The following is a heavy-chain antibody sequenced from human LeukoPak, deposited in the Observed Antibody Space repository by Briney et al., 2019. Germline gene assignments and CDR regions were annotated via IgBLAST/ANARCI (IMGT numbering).Heavy chain of an antibody. D-gene: IGHD3-22*01. J-gene: IGHJ4*02. CDR3: VNYYDSSDYQQPNHFDY. CDR1: GGSISSSSYY. Sequence: SETLSLTCTVSGGSISSSSYYWGWIRQPPRKGLDWIGSIYYSGSTYYNPSLRSRFTISVHTSKTQFSLKLSSVTAADTAVYYCVNYYDSSDYQQPNHFDYWGQGPLVTVSS. V-gene: IGHV4-39*01. CDR2: IYYSGST.